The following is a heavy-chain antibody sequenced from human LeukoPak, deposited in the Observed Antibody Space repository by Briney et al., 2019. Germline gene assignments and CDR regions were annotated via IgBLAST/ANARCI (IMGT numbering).Heavy chain of an antibody. J-gene: IGHJ4*02. V-gene: IGHV1-58*01. Sequence: ASVKVSCKASGFTFSNSAFQWVRQARGQRLEWIGWIVVGSDSTKYAQKFQERVTITRDMSTSTAYMELSSLRSEDTAVYYCAADPPYYYDSSGSYWGQGTLVTVSS. D-gene: IGHD3-22*01. CDR1: GFTFSNSA. CDR2: IVVGSDST. CDR3: AADPPYYYDSSGSY.